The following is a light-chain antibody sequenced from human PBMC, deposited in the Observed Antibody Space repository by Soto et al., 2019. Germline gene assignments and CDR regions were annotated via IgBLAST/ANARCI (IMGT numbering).Light chain of an antibody. CDR3: QQYGSSLRT. CDR2: GAS. J-gene: IGKJ1*01. V-gene: IGKV3-20*01. CDR1: QSVSSSY. Sequence: IGLTQSPCTLSLSRGEIATLSFSASQSVSSSYLAWYQQKPGQAPRLLIYGASSRATGIPDRFSGSGSGTDFTLTISRLEPEDFAVYYCQQYGSSLRTFGQGTKVDIK.